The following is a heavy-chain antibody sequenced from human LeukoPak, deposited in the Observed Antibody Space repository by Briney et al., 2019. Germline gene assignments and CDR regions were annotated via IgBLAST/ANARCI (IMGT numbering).Heavy chain of an antibody. V-gene: IGHV3-23*01. CDR2: ISISGDST. Sequence: PGESLRLSCAASGFTFSSYAMTWVRQAPGKGLERVATISISGDSTLYGDSVRGRFSISRDNSKNTLFLQMNHLRAEDTAVYYCTKSGSGWLAYFDCWGQGAQVTVPS. CDR1: GFTFSSYA. CDR3: TKSGSGWLAYFDC. D-gene: IGHD6-19*01. J-gene: IGHJ4*02.